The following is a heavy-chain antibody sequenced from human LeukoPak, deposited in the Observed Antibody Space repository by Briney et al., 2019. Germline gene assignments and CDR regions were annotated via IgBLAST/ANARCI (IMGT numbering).Heavy chain of an antibody. D-gene: IGHD6-19*01. CDR3: ARQWLFAFDI. CDR1: GFTFSTYD. Sequence: AGGSLRLSCAASGFTFSTYDMNWVRQAPGKGLEWLSYIDSSSTTIYYAESVKGRFTVSRDNAKNSLYLQMNSLRAEDTAVYYCARQWLFAFDIWGQGTVVTVSS. V-gene: IGHV3-48*01. CDR2: IDSSSTTI. J-gene: IGHJ3*02.